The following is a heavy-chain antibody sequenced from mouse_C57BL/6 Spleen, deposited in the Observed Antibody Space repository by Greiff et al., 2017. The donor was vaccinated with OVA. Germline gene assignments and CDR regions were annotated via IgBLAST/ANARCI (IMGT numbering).Heavy chain of an antibody. D-gene: IGHD1-1*01. CDR1: GFTFSDYG. Sequence: DVMLVESGGGLVKPGGSLKLSCAASGFTFSDYGMHWVRQAPEKGLEWVAYISSGSSTIYYADTVKGRFTISRDNAKNTLFLQMTSLRSEDTAMYYCARGNYYGSSYSAWFAYWGQGTLVTVSA. CDR2: ISSGSSTI. V-gene: IGHV5-17*01. J-gene: IGHJ3*01. CDR3: ARGNYYGSSYSAWFAY.